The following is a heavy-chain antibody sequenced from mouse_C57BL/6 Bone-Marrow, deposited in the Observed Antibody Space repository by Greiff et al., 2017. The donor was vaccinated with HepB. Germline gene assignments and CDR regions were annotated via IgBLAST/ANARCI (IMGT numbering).Heavy chain of an antibody. V-gene: IGHV1-55*01. Sequence: QVQLKQPGAELVKPGASVKMSCKASGYTFTSYWITWVKQRPGQGLEWIGDIYPGSGSTNYNEKFKSKATLTVDTSSSTAYMQLSSLTSEDSAVYYCARRTGTGGSFDYWGQGTTLTVSS. CDR1: GYTFTSYW. J-gene: IGHJ2*01. D-gene: IGHD4-1*01. CDR3: ARRTGTGGSFDY. CDR2: IYPGSGST.